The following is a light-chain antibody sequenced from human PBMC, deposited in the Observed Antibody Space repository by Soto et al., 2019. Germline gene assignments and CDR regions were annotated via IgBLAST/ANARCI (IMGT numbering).Light chain of an antibody. V-gene: IGLV2-14*01. Sequence: QSALTQPASVSGSPGQSITISCTGTSSDVGGYNYVSWYQQHPGTAPKLIIYDVSDRPSGVSNRFSGSKSGNTASLTISGLQAEDEADYYCTSYSGSTTLGVFGTGTKLTGL. CDR3: TSYSGSTTLGV. CDR2: DVS. CDR1: SSDVGGYNY. J-gene: IGLJ1*01.